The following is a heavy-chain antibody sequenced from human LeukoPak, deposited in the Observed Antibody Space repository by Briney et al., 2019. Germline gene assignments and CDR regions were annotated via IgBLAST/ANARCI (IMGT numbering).Heavy chain of an antibody. J-gene: IGHJ4*02. V-gene: IGHV3-23*01. CDR3: AEGGSAMIPADY. CDR1: GFTFSSYA. CDR2: ISGSGGTT. Sequence: PVGSLRLSCAASGFTFSSYAMSWVRQAPGKGLEWVSTISGSGGTTYYADSVRGRFTISRDNSKNKLYLQMNSLRAEDTAVYYCAEGGSAMIPADYWGQGSLVTVSS. D-gene: IGHD3-16*01.